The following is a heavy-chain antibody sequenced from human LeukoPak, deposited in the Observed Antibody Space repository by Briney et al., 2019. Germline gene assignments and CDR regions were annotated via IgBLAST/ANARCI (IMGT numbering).Heavy chain of an antibody. CDR1: GGSISSYY. CDR3: ARDPLDSPFDY. V-gene: IGHV4-59*01. Sequence: PSETLSLTCTVSGGSISSYYWSWIRQPPGKGLEWIGYICYSGSTNYNPSLKSRVTISVDTSKNQFSLKLSSVTAADTAVYYCARDPLDSPFDYWGQGTLVTVSS. D-gene: IGHD1-1*01. J-gene: IGHJ4*02. CDR2: ICYSGST.